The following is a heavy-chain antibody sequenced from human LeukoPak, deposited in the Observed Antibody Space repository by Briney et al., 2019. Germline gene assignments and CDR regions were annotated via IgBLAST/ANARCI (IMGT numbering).Heavy chain of an antibody. CDR3: ARETVTTVNGFDP. D-gene: IGHD4-11*01. J-gene: IGHJ5*02. Sequence: GGSLRLSCAASGCTFSSYSMNWVRQAPGKGLEWVSYISSSSSTIYYADSVKGRFTISRDNAKNSLYLQMNSLRAEDTAVYYCARETVTTVNGFDPWGQGTLVTVSS. CDR1: GCTFSSYS. CDR2: ISSSSSTI. V-gene: IGHV3-48*01.